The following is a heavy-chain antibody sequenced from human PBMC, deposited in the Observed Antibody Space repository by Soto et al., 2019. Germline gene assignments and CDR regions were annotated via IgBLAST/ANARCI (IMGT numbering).Heavy chain of an antibody. J-gene: IGHJ5*02. Sequence: SVKVSFKASGGTFSSYAISXVRHSPGQGLEWMGGIIPIFGTANCAQKFQGRVTITADESTSTAYMELSSLSPEDTAVYYCARAKYSSSFGWFDPWGQGTLVTVSS. D-gene: IGHD6-6*01. CDR1: GGTFSSYA. CDR3: ARAKYSSSFGWFDP. V-gene: IGHV1-69*01. CDR2: IIPIFGTA.